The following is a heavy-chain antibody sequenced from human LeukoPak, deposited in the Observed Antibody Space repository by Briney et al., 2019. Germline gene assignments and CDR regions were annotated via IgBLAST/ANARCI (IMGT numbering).Heavy chain of an antibody. J-gene: IGHJ5*02. CDR3: ARDRLIWSFGPDP. CDR2: IYSSGST. Sequence: SETLSLTCTVSGGSISSYYWSWIRQPPGKGLEWIGYIYSSGSTNYDPSLKSRVTISVDTSKNQFSLKLRSVTAADTAVYYCARDRLIWSFGPDPWGQGTLVTVSS. CDR1: GGSISSYY. V-gene: IGHV4-59*01. D-gene: IGHD3-10*01.